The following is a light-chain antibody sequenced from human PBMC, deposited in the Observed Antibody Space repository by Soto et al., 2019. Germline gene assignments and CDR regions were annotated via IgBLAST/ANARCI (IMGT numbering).Light chain of an antibody. CDR1: KIGSKS. CDR3: QVCDRTSQHVV. CDR2: EDS. V-gene: IGLV3-21*02. Sequence: YELTQPPSVSVAPGQTARITWGGDKIGSKSVHWYQQKPGQAPALVVYEDSDRPSGIPERFSGSNSGNTATLTISRVEAGDEADYYCQVCDRTSQHVVFGGGTKLTVL. J-gene: IGLJ2*01.